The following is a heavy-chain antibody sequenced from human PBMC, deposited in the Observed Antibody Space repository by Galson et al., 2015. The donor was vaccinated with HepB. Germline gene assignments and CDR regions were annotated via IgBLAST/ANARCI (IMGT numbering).Heavy chain of an antibody. Sequence: PALVKPTQTLTLTCTFSGFSLSTPGVGVGWIRQPPGKALEWLARIDWDDDKYYNTSLKTRLTISRDTSKYQVVLTMTNMDPVDTATYYCAQIKRLGESRHDYYYYMDVWGKGTTVIVSS. CDR3: AQIKRLGESRHDYYYYMDV. CDR1: GFSLSTPGVG. J-gene: IGHJ6*03. CDR2: IDWDDDK. V-gene: IGHV2-70*11. D-gene: IGHD3-16*01.